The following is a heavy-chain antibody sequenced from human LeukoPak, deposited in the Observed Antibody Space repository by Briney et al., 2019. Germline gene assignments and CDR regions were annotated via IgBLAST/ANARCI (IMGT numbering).Heavy chain of an antibody. J-gene: IGHJ4*02. CDR3: ARKNDLTLAY. V-gene: IGHV5-51*01. CDR2: IYPGDSDT. CDR1: GYSFTTYW. D-gene: IGHD3-3*01. Sequence: GESLKISCKGSGYSFTTYWIGWVRQMPGKGLEWMGIIYPGDSDTRYSPSFQGQVTISADKSISTAYLQWSPLKTSENAIYYCARKNDLTLAYWGQGTLVTVSS.